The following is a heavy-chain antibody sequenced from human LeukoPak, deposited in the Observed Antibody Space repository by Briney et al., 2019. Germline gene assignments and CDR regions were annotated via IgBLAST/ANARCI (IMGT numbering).Heavy chain of an antibody. CDR3: ARRRYCSSTSCYLNGMDV. CDR2: IYYSGST. D-gene: IGHD2-2*01. CDR1: GFTVSSNY. J-gene: IGHJ6*02. V-gene: IGHV4-39*01. Sequence: GSLRLSCAASGFTVSSNYMSWVRQPPGKGLEWIGSIYYSGSTYYNPSLKSRVTISVDTSKNQFSLKLSSVTAADTAVYYCARRRYCSSTSCYLNGMDVWGQGTTVTVSS.